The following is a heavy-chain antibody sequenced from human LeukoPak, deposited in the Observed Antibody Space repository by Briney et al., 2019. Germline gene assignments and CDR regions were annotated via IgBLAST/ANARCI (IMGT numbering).Heavy chain of an antibody. CDR3: ARVLYDFWSGYYPNWFDP. J-gene: IGHJ5*02. V-gene: IGHV4-34*01. Sequence: PSETLSLTCAVYGGSFSGYYWSWIRQPPGKGLEWIGEINHSGSTNYNPALKSRVTISVDTSKNQFSLKLSSVTAADTAVYYCARVLYDFWSGYYPNWFDPWGQGTLVTASS. CDR1: GGSFSGYY. CDR2: INHSGST. D-gene: IGHD3-3*01.